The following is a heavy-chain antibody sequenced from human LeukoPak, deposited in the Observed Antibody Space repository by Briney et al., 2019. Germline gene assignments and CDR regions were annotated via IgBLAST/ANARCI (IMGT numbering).Heavy chain of an antibody. J-gene: IGHJ5*02. CDR2: IYYSGST. CDR1: GGSISSSSYN. V-gene: IGHV4-39*01. CDR3: ARLAGTTYPTGNWFDP. Sequence: PSETLSLTCTVSGGSISSSSYNWGWIRQPPGKGLEWIGSIYYSGSTYYNPSLKSRVTISVDTSKNQFSLKLSSVTAADTAVYYCARLAGTTYPTGNWFDPWGQGTLVTVSS. D-gene: IGHD1-7*01.